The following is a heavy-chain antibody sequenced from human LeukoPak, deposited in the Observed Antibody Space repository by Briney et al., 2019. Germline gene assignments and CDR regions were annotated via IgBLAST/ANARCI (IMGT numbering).Heavy chain of an antibody. Sequence: PSETLSLTCTVSGGFISSNYWSWIRQPPGKGLEWIGDIYYSGSTNYNPSLKSRVTISVDTSENQFSLKPSSVTAADTAMYYCARHKGYAYEFDYWGQGTLVTVSS. CDR1: GGFISSNY. CDR3: ARHKGYAYEFDY. D-gene: IGHD2-2*01. J-gene: IGHJ4*02. CDR2: IYYSGST. V-gene: IGHV4-59*08.